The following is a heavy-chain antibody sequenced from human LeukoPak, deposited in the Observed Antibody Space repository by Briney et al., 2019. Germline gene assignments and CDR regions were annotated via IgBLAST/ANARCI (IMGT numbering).Heavy chain of an antibody. D-gene: IGHD3-22*01. V-gene: IGHV1-69*13. CDR3: ARGTTMIVVDPISGYYGMDA. CDR2: IIPIFGTA. J-gene: IGHJ6*02. Sequence: SVKVSCKASGGTFSSYAISWVRQAPGQGLEWMGGIIPIFGTANYAQKFQGRVTITADESTSTAYMELSSLRSEDTAVYYCARGTTMIVVDPISGYYGMDAWGQGTTVTVSS. CDR1: GGTFSSYA.